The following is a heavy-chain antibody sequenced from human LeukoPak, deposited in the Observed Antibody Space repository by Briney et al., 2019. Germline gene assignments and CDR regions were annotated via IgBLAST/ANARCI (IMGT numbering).Heavy chain of an antibody. Sequence: ASVKVSCKASGYTFTSYYMHWVRQAPGQGLEWMGIINPSGGSTSYAQKFQGRVTITADKSTSTAYMELSSLRSEDTAVYYCARDPAPGIAVAGTSGGYWGQGTLVTVSS. CDR3: ARDPAPGIAVAGTSGGY. CDR2: INPSGGST. J-gene: IGHJ4*02. D-gene: IGHD6-19*01. V-gene: IGHV1-46*01. CDR1: GYTFTSYY.